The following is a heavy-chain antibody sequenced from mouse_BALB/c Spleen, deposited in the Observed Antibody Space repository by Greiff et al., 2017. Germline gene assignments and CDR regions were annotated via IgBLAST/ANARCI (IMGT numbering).Heavy chain of an antibody. CDR3: ARAGYYYCGYFDY. Sequence: EVQLDESGAELVKPGASVKLSCTASGFNIKDTYMHWVKQRPEQALEWIGRIDPANGNTKYDPKFQGKATITADTSSNTAYLQLSSLTSEDTAVYYCARAGYYYCGYFDYWGQGTTLTVSS. D-gene: IGHD1-1*01. J-gene: IGHJ2*01. V-gene: IGHV14-3*02. CDR2: IDPANGNT. CDR1: GFNIKDTY.